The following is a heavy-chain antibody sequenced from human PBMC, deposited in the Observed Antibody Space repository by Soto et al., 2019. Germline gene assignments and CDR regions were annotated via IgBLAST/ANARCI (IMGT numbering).Heavy chain of an antibody. CDR3: ARAGDSGYDYGEGGYYGMDV. CDR2: MNPNSGNT. D-gene: IGHD5-12*01. V-gene: IGHV1-8*01. CDR1: GYTFTSYD. Sequence: QVQLVQSGAEVKKPGASVKVSCKASGYTFTSYDINWVRQATGQGREWMGWMNPNSGNTGYAQKFKGRVTMTRNTSISTAYMELSSLRSEDTAVYYCARAGDSGYDYGEGGYYGMDVWGQGTTVTVSS. J-gene: IGHJ6*02.